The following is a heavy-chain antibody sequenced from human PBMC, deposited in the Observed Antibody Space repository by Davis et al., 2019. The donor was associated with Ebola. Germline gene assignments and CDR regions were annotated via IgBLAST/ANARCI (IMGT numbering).Heavy chain of an antibody. J-gene: IGHJ6*03. Sequence: SVKVSCKASGGTFSSYAISWVRQAPGQGLEWMGGIIPIFGTANYAQKFQGRVTITADESTSTAYMELSSLRSEDTAVYYCASLGRWNTNYYYYYMDVWGKGTTVTVSS. CDR3: ASLGRWNTNYYYYYMDV. CDR1: GGTFSSYA. D-gene: IGHD1/OR15-1a*01. V-gene: IGHV1-69*13. CDR2: IIPIFGTA.